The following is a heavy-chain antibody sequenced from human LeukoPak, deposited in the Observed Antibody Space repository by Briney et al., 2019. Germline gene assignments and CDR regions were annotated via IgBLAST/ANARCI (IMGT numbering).Heavy chain of an antibody. J-gene: IGHJ4*02. CDR3: ARWYSSSSIFDY. CDR1: GFTVSSNY. CDR2: IYSGGST. V-gene: IGHV3-53*01. D-gene: IGHD6-6*01. Sequence: GGSLRLSCAASGFTVSSNYMSWVRQAPGKGLEWVSVIYSGGSTYYADSVKGRFTISRDNAKNSLYLQMNSLRAEDTAVYYCARWYSSSSIFDYWGQGTLVTVSS.